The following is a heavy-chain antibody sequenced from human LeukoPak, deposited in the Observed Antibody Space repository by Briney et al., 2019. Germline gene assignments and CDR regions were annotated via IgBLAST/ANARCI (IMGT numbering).Heavy chain of an antibody. CDR1: GFTFSKYA. D-gene: IGHD3-10*01. CDR3: ASDFTIVRGVISRHFDY. CDR2: ISYDGTNK. J-gene: IGHJ4*02. V-gene: IGHV3-30-3*01. Sequence: GGSLRLSCAASGFTFSKYAMHWVRQTPGKGLEWVAVISYDGTNKYYADSVKGRFTISRDNSKNTLYLQMNSLRAEDTAVYYCASDFTIVRGVISRHFDYWGQGTLVTVSS.